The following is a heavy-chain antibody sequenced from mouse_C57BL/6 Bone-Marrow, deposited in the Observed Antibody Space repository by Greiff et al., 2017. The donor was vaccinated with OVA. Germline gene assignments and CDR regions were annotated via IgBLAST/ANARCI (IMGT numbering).Heavy chain of an antibody. CDR2: IDPADSYT. J-gene: IGHJ3*01. D-gene: IGHD2-4*01. CDR1: GFTFTSYW. CDR3: GSYDYDGWFAY. Sequence: QVQLQQPGAELVKPGASVKLSCKASGFTFTSYWMQWVKQRPGQGLEWIGEIDPADSYTDYNQKFKGKATLTVDTSSSTAYMQLSSLTSEDSAVYYCGSYDYDGWFAYGGQGTGVTVSA. V-gene: IGHV1-50*01.